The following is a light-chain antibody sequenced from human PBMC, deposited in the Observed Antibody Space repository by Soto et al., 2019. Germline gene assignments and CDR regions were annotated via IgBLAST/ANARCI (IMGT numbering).Light chain of an antibody. Sequence: DIQMTQSPSSLSASVGDRVTITCRASQTISNWLAWYQQKPGRAPKLLIYAASTLESGVPSRFSGRGSGTEFNLTISSLQPDDFATYYCQRSNSHLCTFGQGTKLEIK. CDR1: QTISNW. J-gene: IGKJ2*02. V-gene: IGKV1-5*01. CDR3: QRSNSHLCT. CDR2: AAS.